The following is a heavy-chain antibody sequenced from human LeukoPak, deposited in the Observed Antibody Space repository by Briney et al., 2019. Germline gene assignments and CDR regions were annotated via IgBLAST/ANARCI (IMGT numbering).Heavy chain of an antibody. Sequence: PSETLSLTCTVSGDSISSYFWTWIRQPAGKGLEWIGRIYSSGSTNYNPSLKSRVTISVDKSRNQFSLKLSSVTAADTAVYYCARAGVQSQRPRDYYYYYMDVWGKGSTVTVSS. V-gene: IGHV4-4*07. CDR3: ARAGVQSQRPRDYYYYYMDV. J-gene: IGHJ6*03. CDR1: GDSISSYF. D-gene: IGHD6-25*01. CDR2: IYSSGST.